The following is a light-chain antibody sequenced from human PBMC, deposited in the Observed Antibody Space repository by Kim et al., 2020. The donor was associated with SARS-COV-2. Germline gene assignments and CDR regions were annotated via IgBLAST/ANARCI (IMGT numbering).Light chain of an antibody. CDR3: AAWDDSLRGWV. V-gene: IGLV1-44*01. CDR1: SSNVGSNS. Sequence: QSVLTQPPSASGTPGQRITISCSGRSSNVGSNSVNWYQQVPGTAPKGLIYSTNQRPSGVPDRFSGSRSGTSASLAISGLQSEDEADYYCAAWDDSLRGWVFGGGTQLTVL. J-gene: IGLJ3*02. CDR2: STN.